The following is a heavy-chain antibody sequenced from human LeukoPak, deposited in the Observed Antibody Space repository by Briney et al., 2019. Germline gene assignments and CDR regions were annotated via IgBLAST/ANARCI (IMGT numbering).Heavy chain of an antibody. CDR3: APLGYCSGDDCHRPY. CDR1: GGSISSHNW. Sequence: SETLSLTCAVSGGSISSHNWWSWVRQPPGRGLEWIGEIYHSGSTNYNPSLKSRVTISVDKSENQFSLKLNSVTAADTAVYYCAPLGYCSGDDCHRPYWGQGALVTVSS. CDR2: IYHSGST. V-gene: IGHV4-4*02. D-gene: IGHD2-15*01. J-gene: IGHJ4*02.